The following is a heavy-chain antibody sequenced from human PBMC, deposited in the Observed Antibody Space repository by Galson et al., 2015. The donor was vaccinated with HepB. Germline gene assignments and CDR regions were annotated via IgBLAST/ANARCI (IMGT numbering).Heavy chain of an antibody. CDR1: RFIFSNYG. J-gene: IGHJ4*02. CDR2: ITYDGSDK. CDR3: TNGKPPSIMRTSTGDFDF. D-gene: IGHD1-26*01. V-gene: IGHV3-30*18. Sequence: SLRLSCAASRFIFSNYGMHWVRQAPGKGLEWEAAITYDGSDKYYADSVKGRFTVSRDNSNNTLYLEMNSLRAEDTALYYCTNGKPPSIMRTSTGDFDFWGQGTRVTVSS.